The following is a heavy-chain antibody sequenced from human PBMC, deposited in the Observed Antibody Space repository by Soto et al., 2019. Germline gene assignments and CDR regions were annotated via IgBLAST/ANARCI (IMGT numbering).Heavy chain of an antibody. CDR3: ARTRTVNSYNWFDP. J-gene: IGHJ5*02. CDR2: IYYSGST. Sequence: SETLSLTCTVSGGSINIGGYYWSWIRQHPGKGLEWIGYIYYSGSTYYNPSLKSRVTISVDTSKNQFSLKLSSVTAADTAVYYCARTRTVNSYNWFDPWGQGTLVTVSS. V-gene: IGHV4-31*03. CDR1: GGSINIGGYY. D-gene: IGHD4-17*01.